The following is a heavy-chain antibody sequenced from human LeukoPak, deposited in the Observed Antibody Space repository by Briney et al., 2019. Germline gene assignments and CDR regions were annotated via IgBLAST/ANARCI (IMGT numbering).Heavy chain of an antibody. CDR1: GYTFNGYY. D-gene: IGHD3-3*01. CDR2: INPNSGVT. J-gene: IGHJ3*01. V-gene: IGHV1-2*02. CDR3: ARFGVVTNGAFEF. Sequence: GASVKVSCKASGYTFNGYYIHWVRQAPGQGLEWMGWINPNSGVTKYAQQFQGRVTMTWDTSVSTAYMELYRLTSDDTAMYYCARFGVVTNGAFEFLGQGTMVTISS.